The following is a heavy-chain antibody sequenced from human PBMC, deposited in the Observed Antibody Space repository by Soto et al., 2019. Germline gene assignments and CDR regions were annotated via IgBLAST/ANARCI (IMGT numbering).Heavy chain of an antibody. J-gene: IGHJ4*02. CDR3: AKGRRFPVAVATADY. D-gene: IGHD6-19*01. Sequence: EVQLLESGGGLVQPGGSLRLSCAASGFPFSSYAMSWVRQAPGKGLEWVSAISGSGGSTYYADSVKGRFTISRDNSKNTLYMQMNSLRAEDTAVYYCAKGRRFPVAVATADYWGQGTLVTVSS. V-gene: IGHV3-23*01. CDR2: ISGSGGST. CDR1: GFPFSSYA.